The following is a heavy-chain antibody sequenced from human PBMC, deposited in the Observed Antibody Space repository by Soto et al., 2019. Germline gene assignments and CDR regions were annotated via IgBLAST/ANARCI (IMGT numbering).Heavy chain of an antibody. CDR1: GFTFSSYW. CDR3: ARDLNYDFWSGYYTGSAFDI. J-gene: IGHJ3*02. D-gene: IGHD3-3*01. V-gene: IGHV3-7*01. Sequence: GGSLRLSCAASGFTFSSYWMSWVRQAPGKGLEWVANIKQDGSEKYYVDSVKGRFTISRDNAKNSLYLQMNSLRAEDTAVYYCARDLNYDFWSGYYTGSAFDIWGQGTMVTVSS. CDR2: IKQDGSEK.